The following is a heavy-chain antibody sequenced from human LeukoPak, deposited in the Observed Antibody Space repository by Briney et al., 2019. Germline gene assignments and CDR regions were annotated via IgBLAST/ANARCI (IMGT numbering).Heavy chain of an antibody. V-gene: IGHV4-39*07. CDR1: GGSLSSSTYS. CDR2: MYYSGTT. CDR3: ARGNKYYYDSSGYYRFDY. Sequence: PSETMSLTCTVPGGSLSSSTYSWGWIRQPPGKGLEWIGSMYYSGTTYYNPSLKSRVTISVDTSKNQFSLKLSSVTAADTAVYYCARGNKYYYDSSGYYRFDYWGQGTLVTVSS. J-gene: IGHJ4*02. D-gene: IGHD3-22*01.